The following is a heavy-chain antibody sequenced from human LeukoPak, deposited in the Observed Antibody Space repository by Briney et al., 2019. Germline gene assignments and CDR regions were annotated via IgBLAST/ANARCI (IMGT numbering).Heavy chain of an antibody. J-gene: IGHJ6*02. V-gene: IGHV4-39*07. D-gene: IGHD6-13*01. CDR3: ARDLKQQGVGRYYYGMDV. CDR2: IYYSGST. CDR1: GGSISSSSYY. Sequence: PSETLSLTCTVSGGSISSSSYYWGWIRQPPGKGLEWIGSIYYSGSTYYNPSLRSRVTISVDTSKNQFSLKLSSVTAADTAVYYCARDLKQQGVGRYYYGMDVWGQGTTVTVSS.